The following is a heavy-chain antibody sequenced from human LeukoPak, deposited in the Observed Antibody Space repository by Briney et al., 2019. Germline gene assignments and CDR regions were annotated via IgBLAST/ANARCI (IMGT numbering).Heavy chain of an antibody. CDR2: ISSSSSYI. D-gene: IGHD3-22*01. Sequence: GGSLRLSCAASGFTFSSYEMNWVRQAPGKGLEWVSSISSSSSYIYYADSVKGRFTISRDNAKNSLYLQMNSLRAEDTAVYYCARDYYDSSGYRRAFDIWGQGTMVTVSS. CDR1: GFTFSSYE. J-gene: IGHJ3*02. V-gene: IGHV3-21*01. CDR3: ARDYYDSSGYRRAFDI.